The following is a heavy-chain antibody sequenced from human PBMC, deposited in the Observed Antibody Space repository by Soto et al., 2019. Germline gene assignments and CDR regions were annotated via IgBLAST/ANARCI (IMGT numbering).Heavy chain of an antibody. D-gene: IGHD3-10*01. CDR1: GGSISGYC. J-gene: IGHJ5*02. CDR2: IYYSGIT. CDR3: ARLLWSRGDWFDP. Sequence: SETLSLTCSVSGGSISGYCGRWIRQPPGKGLEWIGYIYYSGITNYNPALKSRVTISVDTSKNQFSLKLSSVTAADTAVYYCARLLWSRGDWFDPWGQGTLVTVSS. V-gene: IGHV4-59*08.